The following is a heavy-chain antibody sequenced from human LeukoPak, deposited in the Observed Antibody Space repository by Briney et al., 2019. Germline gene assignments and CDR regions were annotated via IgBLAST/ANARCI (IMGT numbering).Heavy chain of an antibody. CDR3: AKDQAPLLRYFDWLSNLSFDY. CDR2: IKQDGSEK. J-gene: IGHJ4*02. D-gene: IGHD3-9*01. V-gene: IGHV3-7*01. CDR1: GFTFSSYW. Sequence: GGSLRLSYAASGFTFSSYWMSWVRQAPGKGLEWVANIKQDGSEKYYVDSVKGRFTISRDNAKNSLYLQMNSLRAEDTAVYYCAKDQAPLLRYFDWLSNLSFDYWGQGTLVTVSS.